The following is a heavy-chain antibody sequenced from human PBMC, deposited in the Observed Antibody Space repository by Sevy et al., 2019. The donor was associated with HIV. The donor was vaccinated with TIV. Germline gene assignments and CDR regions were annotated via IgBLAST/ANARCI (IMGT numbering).Heavy chain of an antibody. Sequence: SETLSLTCAVYSESFRRYYWNWIRQSPEKGLEWIGAINHSGTTNSNPSLKSRLTISVDPSRNQFSLKLNSVTAADTAVYYCASDSGTYTYYFDYWGQGTPVTVSS. D-gene: IGHD1-26*01. CDR1: SESFRRYY. CDR3: ASDSGTYTYYFDY. V-gene: IGHV4-34*01. CDR2: INHSGTT. J-gene: IGHJ4*02.